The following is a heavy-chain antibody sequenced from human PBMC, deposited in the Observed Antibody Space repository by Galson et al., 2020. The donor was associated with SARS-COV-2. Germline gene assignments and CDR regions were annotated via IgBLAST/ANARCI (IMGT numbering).Heavy chain of an antibody. CDR2: ISSSGDTI. J-gene: IGHJ6*02. V-gene: IGHV3-11*01. CDR1: GFTLSDYY. D-gene: IGHD1-26*01. Sequence: GGSLRLSCAVSGFTLSDYYMSWTRQTPGKGLEWVAYISSSGDTIYYADPAKGRFTISRDNANSSLYLQMNSWRDEDTAVYYCAREKAYWEADWSGMGGWGEGATVTVS. CDR3: AREKAYWEADWSGMGG.